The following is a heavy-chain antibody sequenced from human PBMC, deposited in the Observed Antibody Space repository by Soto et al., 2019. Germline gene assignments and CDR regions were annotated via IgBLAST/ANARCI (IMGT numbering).Heavy chain of an antibody. V-gene: IGHV3-48*02. CDR2: ISSSSSTT. CDR3: ARDEGLDWFDP. J-gene: IGHJ5*02. Sequence: EVQLVESGGGLVQPGGSLRLSCAASGFTFSSYSMNWVRQAPGRGLEWVSYISSSSSTTYYADSVKGRFTISRDNAKNSLYLQMKGLRDEDTAVYYCARDEGLDWFDPWGQGTLVTVSS. CDR1: GFTFSSYS. D-gene: IGHD2-15*01.